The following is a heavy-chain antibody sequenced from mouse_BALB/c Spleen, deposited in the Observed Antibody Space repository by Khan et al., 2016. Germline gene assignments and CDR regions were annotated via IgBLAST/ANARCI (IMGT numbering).Heavy chain of an antibody. CDR1: GYTFTSYW. V-gene: IGHV1-69*02. D-gene: IGHD1-1*02. Sequence: QVQLQQPGAELVKPGAPVKLSCKASGYTFTSYWMNWVKQRPGRGLEWIGRIDPSDSETHYNQKFKDKATLTVDKSSSTAYIQLSSLTSEDSAVYYCARWYAYYFDYWGQGTTLTVSP. J-gene: IGHJ2*01. CDR2: IDPSDSET. CDR3: ARWYAYYFDY.